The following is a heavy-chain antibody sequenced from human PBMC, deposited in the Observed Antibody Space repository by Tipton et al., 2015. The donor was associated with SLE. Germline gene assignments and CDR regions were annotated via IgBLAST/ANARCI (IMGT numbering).Heavy chain of an antibody. CDR1: GFTFSNYG. CDR3: ASSVLDYYGMDV. D-gene: IGHD3-3*02. J-gene: IGHJ6*02. Sequence: SLRLSCAASGFTFSNYGMHWVRQAPGKGLEWVAVIWYDGSNKYYADSVKGRFTISRDNSKNTLYLQMNSLRAEDTAVYYCASSVLDYYGMDVWGQGTTVTVSS. V-gene: IGHV3-33*08. CDR2: IWYDGSNK.